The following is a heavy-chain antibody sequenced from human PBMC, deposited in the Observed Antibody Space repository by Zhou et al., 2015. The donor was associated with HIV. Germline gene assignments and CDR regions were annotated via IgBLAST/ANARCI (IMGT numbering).Heavy chain of an antibody. Sequence: QVQLVQSGSELKKPGASVKVSCKASGYTFTSYAMNWVRQAPGQGLEWMGWINTNTGNPTYAQGFTGRFVFSLDTSVSTAYLQISSLKAEDTAVYYCAREFNAPPRRSGYDVDYWGQGTLVTVSS. J-gene: IGHJ4*02. CDR1: GYTFTSYA. D-gene: IGHD5-12*01. CDR2: INTNTGNP. CDR3: AREFNAPPRRSGYDVDY. V-gene: IGHV7-4-1*02.